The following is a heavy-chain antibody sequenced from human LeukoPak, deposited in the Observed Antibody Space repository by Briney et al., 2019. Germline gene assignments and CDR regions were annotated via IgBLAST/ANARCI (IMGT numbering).Heavy chain of an antibody. CDR2: ISSSSSTI. CDR3: ASQGLWFGELSPYDIDY. CDR1: GFTFSSYS. D-gene: IGHD3-10*01. V-gene: IGHV3-48*04. J-gene: IGHJ4*02. Sequence: GGSLGLSCAASGFTFSSYSMNWSRKAPGKGLKWVSYISSSSSTIYYADSVKGRFTISRDNAKNSLYLQMNSLRAEDTAVYYCASQGLWFGELSPYDIDYWGQGTLVTVSS.